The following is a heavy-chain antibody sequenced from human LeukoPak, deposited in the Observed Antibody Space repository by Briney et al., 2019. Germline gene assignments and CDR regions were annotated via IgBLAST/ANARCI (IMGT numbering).Heavy chain of an antibody. CDR3: ARVRPGYFDY. Sequence: GGSLRLSCAASGFTFSSYAMSWVRQAPGKGLEWMANIKEDGNEKYYVDSVKGRFTISRDNTQNSLYLQMDSLTPEDTAVYYCARVRPGYFDYWGQGTPVIVSS. CDR2: IKEDGNEK. CDR1: GFTFSSYA. J-gene: IGHJ4*02. D-gene: IGHD1-14*01. V-gene: IGHV3-7*03.